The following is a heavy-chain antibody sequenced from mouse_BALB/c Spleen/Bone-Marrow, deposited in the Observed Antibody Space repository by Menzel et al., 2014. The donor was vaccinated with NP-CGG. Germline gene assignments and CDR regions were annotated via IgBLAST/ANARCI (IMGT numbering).Heavy chain of an antibody. CDR3: ARDTDV. V-gene: IGHV7-3*02. CDR1: GFTFIDYY. CDR2: IRNKANGYTT. J-gene: IGHJ1*03. Sequence: EVQLVESGGGLVQPGGSLRLSCATSGFTFIDYYMSWVRQPPGKALEWLGFIRNKANGYTTDYSASVKGRFTISRDNSQSILYLQMTTLRAEDSATYYCARDTDVWCTGTTVTVSS.